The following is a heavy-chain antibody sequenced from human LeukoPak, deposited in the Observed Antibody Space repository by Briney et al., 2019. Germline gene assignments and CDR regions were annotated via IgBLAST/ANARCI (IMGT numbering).Heavy chain of an antibody. V-gene: IGHV1-2*02. CDR1: GYTFSGHF. CDR3: AREPTEVFREGFDY. D-gene: IGHD3-10*01. Sequence: ASVKVSCKVSGYTFSGHFLHWVRQAPGQGLEWMGWINSYSGGTHSAQKFQDRVTMTRDTSISTAYMGLSRLRSDDTAVYYCAREPTEVFREGFDYWGQGTLVTVSS. J-gene: IGHJ4*02. CDR2: INSYSGGT.